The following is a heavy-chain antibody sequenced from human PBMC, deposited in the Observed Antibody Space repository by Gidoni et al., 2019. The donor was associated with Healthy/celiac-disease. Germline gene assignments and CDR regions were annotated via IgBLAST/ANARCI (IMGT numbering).Heavy chain of an antibody. Sequence: QVQLQESGPGLVKPSQTLSITCTLSGSSISSGRYYWSWIRQHPGKGLEWIGYIYYSGSTYYNPSLKSRVTISVDTSKNQFSLKLSSVTAADTAVYYCARGEHYDMLTGYLFDYWGQGTLVTVSS. CDR2: IYYSGST. V-gene: IGHV4-31*03. J-gene: IGHJ4*02. D-gene: IGHD3-9*01. CDR3: ARGEHYDMLTGYLFDY. CDR1: GSSISSGRYY.